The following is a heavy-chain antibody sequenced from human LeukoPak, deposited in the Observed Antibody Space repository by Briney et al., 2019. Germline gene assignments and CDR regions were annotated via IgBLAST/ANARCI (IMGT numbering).Heavy chain of an antibody. J-gene: IGHJ6*03. CDR3: ARTTNYYYYMDV. Sequence: SETLSLTCTVSGGSISSHYWSWIRQPPGKGLEWIGYIYYSGRTNYNPSLKSRVTISVDTSKNQFSLKLSSVTAADTAVYYCARTTNYYYYMDVWGKGTTVTVSS. V-gene: IGHV4-59*11. CDR2: IYYSGRT. D-gene: IGHD4-17*01. CDR1: GGSISSHY.